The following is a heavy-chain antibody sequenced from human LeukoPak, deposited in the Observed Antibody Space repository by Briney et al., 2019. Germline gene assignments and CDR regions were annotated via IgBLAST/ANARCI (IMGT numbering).Heavy chain of an antibody. J-gene: IGHJ3*02. Sequence: SETLSLTCTVSGGSISSYFWSWIRQPPGKGLEYIGYIYYSGSTNYNPSLKSRVTISVDTSKNQFSLRLSSVTAADTAVYYCAAFLLQQINVFDIWGQGTMVTVSS. D-gene: IGHD1-1*01. V-gene: IGHV4-59*01. CDR2: IYYSGST. CDR1: GGSISSYF. CDR3: AAFLLQQINVFDI.